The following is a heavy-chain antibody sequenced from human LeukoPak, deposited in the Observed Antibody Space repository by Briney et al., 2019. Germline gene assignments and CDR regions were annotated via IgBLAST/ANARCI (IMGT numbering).Heavy chain of an antibody. CDR3: ARDFDGGNSGSVDY. D-gene: IGHD4-23*01. Sequence: ASVKVSCKVSGYTLTELSMHWVRQAPGKGLEWMGGFDPEDGETIYAQKFQGRVTMTRDTSISTAYMELSRLRSDDTAVYYCARDFDGGNSGSVDYWGQGTLVTVSS. V-gene: IGHV1-24*01. CDR1: GYTLTELS. J-gene: IGHJ4*02. CDR2: FDPEDGET.